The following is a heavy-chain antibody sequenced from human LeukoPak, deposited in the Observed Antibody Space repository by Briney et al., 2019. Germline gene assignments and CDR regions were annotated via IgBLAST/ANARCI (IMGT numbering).Heavy chain of an antibody. CDR2: IYYSGST. J-gene: IGHJ5*02. V-gene: IGHV4-61*01. D-gene: IGHD6-19*01. CDR1: GASISTPNYY. CDR3: AGGRYSSGWFQNWFDP. Sequence: PSETLSLTCTVSGASISTPNYYWGWIRQPPGKGLEWIGYIYYSGSTNYNPSLKSRVTISVDTSKNQFSLKLSSVTAADTAVYYCAGGRYSSGWFQNWFDPWGQGTLVTVSS.